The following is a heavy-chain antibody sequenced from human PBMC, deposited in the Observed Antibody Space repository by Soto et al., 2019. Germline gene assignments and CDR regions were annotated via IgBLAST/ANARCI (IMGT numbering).Heavy chain of an antibody. CDR1: GFTFSTYG. V-gene: IGHV3-33*01. CDR2: TWNDGSNK. J-gene: IGHJ3*02. CDR3: TTELNDMQAFDI. D-gene: IGHD1-1*01. Sequence: QVQLVESGGGVVQPGRSLRLSCVASGFTFSTYGMHWVRQAPGKGLEWVAMTWNDGSNKYYADPVKDRFTISRDNFKNTLYLQINSLRDEDSAVYYCTTELNDMQAFDIWGQGTMDTVSS.